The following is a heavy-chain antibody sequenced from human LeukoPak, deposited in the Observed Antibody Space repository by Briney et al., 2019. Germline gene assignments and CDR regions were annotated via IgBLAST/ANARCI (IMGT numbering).Heavy chain of an antibody. CDR2: IYYSGST. CDR1: GGSISSYY. Sequence: PSETLSLTCTVAGGSISSYYWSWIRQPPGKGLEWIGYIYYSGSTNYNPSLKSRVTISVDTSKNQFSLKLSSVTAADTAVYYCARVAEYSSTPWGQGTLVTVSS. J-gene: IGHJ5*02. V-gene: IGHV4-59*12. D-gene: IGHD6-6*01. CDR3: ARVAEYSSTP.